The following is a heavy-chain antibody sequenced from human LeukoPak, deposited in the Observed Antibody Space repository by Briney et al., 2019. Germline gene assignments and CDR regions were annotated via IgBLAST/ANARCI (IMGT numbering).Heavy chain of an antibody. V-gene: IGHV4-59*12. CDR2: IYYSGST. J-gene: IGHJ6*03. D-gene: IGHD1-26*01. CDR3: ARESGYYYYMDV. CDR1: GGSISSYY. Sequence: SETLCLTCTVSGGSISSYYWSWIRQPPGKGPEWIGYIYYSGSTNYNPSLKSRVTISVDTSKNHFSPKLSSVTAADTAVYYCARESGYYYYMDVWGKGTTVTVSS.